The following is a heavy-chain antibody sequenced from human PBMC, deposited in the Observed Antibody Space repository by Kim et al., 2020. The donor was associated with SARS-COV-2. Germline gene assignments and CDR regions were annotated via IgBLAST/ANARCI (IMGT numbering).Heavy chain of an antibody. J-gene: IGHJ5*02. Sequence: VKGRFTLSRDNSKSALYLQMNSLRAEDTAVYYCVRGPPRYSDNWSSYFDPWGQGTLVTVSS. D-gene: IGHD1-26*01. CDR3: VRGPPRYSDNWSSYFDP. V-gene: IGHV3-53*01.